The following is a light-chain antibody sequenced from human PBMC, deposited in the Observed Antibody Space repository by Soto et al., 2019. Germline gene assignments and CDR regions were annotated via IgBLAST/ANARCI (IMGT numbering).Light chain of an antibody. CDR1: QSVGSNF. Sequence: IVLTQSPGTLSLSPGERATLSCRASQSVGSNFLAWYQQKRGQAPRILIYAASNRASGIPDRFSGSGSGSDFTLTISRPAPEDFAVYYCQQYASPPWAFGQGTRAEI. V-gene: IGKV3-20*01. CDR2: AAS. CDR3: QQYASPPWA. J-gene: IGKJ1*01.